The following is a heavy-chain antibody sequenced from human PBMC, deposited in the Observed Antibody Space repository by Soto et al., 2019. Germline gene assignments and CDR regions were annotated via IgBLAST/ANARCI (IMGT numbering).Heavy chain of an antibody. CDR3: ATAQYYERSDF. Sequence: GGSLGLSCAASGVLFRDYWMDGVRQAQGKGLVWVSRINSDGTGSKYADSVKGRFTISRDNAKRTLFLQMNSLRAEDTGVYYCATAQYYERSDFWGQGTLVTVSS. CDR1: GVLFRDYW. CDR2: INSDGTGS. V-gene: IGHV3-74*01. D-gene: IGHD3-22*01. J-gene: IGHJ4*02.